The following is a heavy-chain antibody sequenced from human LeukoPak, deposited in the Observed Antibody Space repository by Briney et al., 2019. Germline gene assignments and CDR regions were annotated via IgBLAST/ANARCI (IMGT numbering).Heavy chain of an antibody. V-gene: IGHV3-21*01. CDR2: ISSSSSYI. Sequence: GGSLRLSCAASGFTFSSYSMNWVRQTPGKGLEWVSSISSSSSYIYYADSVKGRFTISRDNAKNSLYLQMNSLRAEDAAAYYCARVGEVVVITYYFDYWGQGTLVTVSS. CDR3: ARVGEVVVITYYFDY. D-gene: IGHD3-22*01. J-gene: IGHJ4*02. CDR1: GFTFSSYS.